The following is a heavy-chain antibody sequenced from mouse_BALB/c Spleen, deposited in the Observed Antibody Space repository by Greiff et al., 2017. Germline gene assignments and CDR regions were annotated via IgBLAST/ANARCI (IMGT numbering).Heavy chain of an antibody. V-gene: IGHV14-3*02. CDR1: GFNIKDTY. CDR2: IDPANGNT. CDR3: ARGDYDGGFAY. D-gene: IGHD2-4*01. J-gene: IGHJ3*01. Sequence: EVQLQESGAELVKPGASVKLSCTASGFNIKDTYMHWVKQRPEQGLEWIGRIDPANGNTKYGPKFQGKATITADTSSNTAYLQLSSLTSEDTAVYYCARGDYDGGFAYWGQGTLVTVSA.